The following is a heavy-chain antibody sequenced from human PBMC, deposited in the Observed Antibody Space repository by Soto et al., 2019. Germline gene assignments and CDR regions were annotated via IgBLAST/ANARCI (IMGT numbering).Heavy chain of an antibody. Sequence: PSETLSLTCSVCGGSFSGYYWSWIRQPPGKGLEWIGEINHSGSTNYNPSLKSRVTISVDTSKNQFSLKLSSVTAADTAVYYCARGNDFWSAEAYYWGQGTLVTVPQ. CDR1: GGSFSGYY. CDR3: ARGNDFWSAEAYY. CDR2: INHSGST. J-gene: IGHJ4*02. D-gene: IGHD3-3*01. V-gene: IGHV4-34*01.